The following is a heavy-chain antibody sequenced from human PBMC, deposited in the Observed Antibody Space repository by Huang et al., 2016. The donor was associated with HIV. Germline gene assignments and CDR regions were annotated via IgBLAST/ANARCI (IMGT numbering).Heavy chain of an antibody. V-gene: IGHV3-30-3*01. CDR1: GFIFREYA. J-gene: IGHJ4*02. CDR2: RSYDGSKK. D-gene: IGHD6-19*01. Sequence: QVQLVESGGGVVQPGRALRLSCAVSGFIFREYAMHWVRQAPGKGLEGVGVRSYDGSKKDHPDCVKGRFTISGDNSKYTVYLQMNSLRVEDTAVYYCARTNPRVAVAGTFDYWGQGTLVTVSS. CDR3: ARTNPRVAVAGTFDY.